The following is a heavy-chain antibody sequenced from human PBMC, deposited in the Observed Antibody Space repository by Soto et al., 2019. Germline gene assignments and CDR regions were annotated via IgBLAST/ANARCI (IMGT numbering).Heavy chain of an antibody. CDR3: ARAQLLLWFGELFGETGFDY. CDR1: GFTFSSYG. CDR2: IWYDGSNK. J-gene: IGHJ4*02. Sequence: GGSLRLSCAASGFTFSSYGMHWVRQAPGKGLEWVAVIWYDGSNKYYADSVKGRFTISRDKSKNTLYLQMNSLRAEDTAVYYCARAQLLLWFGELFGETGFDYWGQGTLVTVSS. D-gene: IGHD3-10*01. V-gene: IGHV3-33*01.